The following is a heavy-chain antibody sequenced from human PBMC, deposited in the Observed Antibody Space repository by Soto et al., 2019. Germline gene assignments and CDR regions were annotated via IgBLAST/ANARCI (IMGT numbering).Heavy chain of an antibody. CDR1: CDSISSYY. Sequence: SETLSLTCTVSCDSISSYYWTWIRQPPGKGLEWIGYIYYSGSTNYNPSLKSRVTISVDTSKNQFSLKLTSVTAADTAVYYCARGVATIGPWGQGTLVTVSS. J-gene: IGHJ5*02. V-gene: IGHV4-59*01. D-gene: IGHD5-12*01. CDR3: ARGVATIGP. CDR2: IYYSGST.